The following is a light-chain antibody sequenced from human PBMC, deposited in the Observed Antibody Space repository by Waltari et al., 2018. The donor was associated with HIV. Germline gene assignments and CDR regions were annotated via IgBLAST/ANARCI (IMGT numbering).Light chain of an antibody. CDR3: CSYAGSSTWV. J-gene: IGLJ3*02. CDR2: DDI. CDR1: RRDVRGYNL. Sequence: SALSQPSSVSGPPAHSITISCPGPRRDVRGYNLVSWYPPPPGTPPKLMNHDDIKPPARVSTRFSGCKASNTASMTISGLQADDEADYYCCSYAGSSTWVFGGGTKLTVL. V-gene: IGLV2-23*01.